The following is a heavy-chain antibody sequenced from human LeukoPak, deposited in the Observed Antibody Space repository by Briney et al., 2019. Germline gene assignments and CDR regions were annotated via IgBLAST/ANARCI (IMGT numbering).Heavy chain of an antibody. D-gene: IGHD4-17*01. CDR2: IYNSGST. V-gene: IGHV4-59*01. J-gene: IGHJ3*02. CDR3: ARDSLHGDYTNFDI. CDR1: GGSISSYY. Sequence: PSETLSLTCTVSGGSISSYYWSWIRQPPGKGLEWIGYIYNSGSTKYNPSLKSRVTISVDTSKNQFSLKLNSVTAADTAVYYCARDSLHGDYTNFDIWGQGTMVAVSS.